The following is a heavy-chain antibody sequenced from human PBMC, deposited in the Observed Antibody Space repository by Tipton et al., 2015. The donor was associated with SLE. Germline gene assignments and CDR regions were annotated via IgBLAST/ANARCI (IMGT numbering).Heavy chain of an antibody. CDR2: IYYSGST. CDR3: ARHKGTAMVKNWYFDL. CDR1: GGSISSYY. J-gene: IGHJ2*01. D-gene: IGHD5-18*01. Sequence: TLSLTCTVSGGSISSYYWSWIRQPPGKGLEWIGYIYYSGSTNYNPSLKSRVTTSVDTSKNQFSLKLSSVTAADTAVYYCARHKGTAMVKNWYFDLWGRGTLVTVSS. V-gene: IGHV4-59*08.